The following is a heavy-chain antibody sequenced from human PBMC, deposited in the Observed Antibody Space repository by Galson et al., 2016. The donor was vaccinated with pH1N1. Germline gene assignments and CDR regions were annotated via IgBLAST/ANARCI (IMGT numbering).Heavy chain of an antibody. Sequence: CLRLSYAASGVDFNYYYLSWVRQAPGKGLEWVSYISIGGNTKYYADSVKGPFTISRDNTKDSMILQMNRLTSDDTGVYYCARASGYCSTSGCHYGLDYWGQGALVTVSP. D-gene: IGHD2-2*03. CDR3: ARASGYCSTSGCHYGLDY. CDR2: ISIGGNTK. V-gene: IGHV3-11*01. J-gene: IGHJ4*02. CDR1: GVDFNYYY.